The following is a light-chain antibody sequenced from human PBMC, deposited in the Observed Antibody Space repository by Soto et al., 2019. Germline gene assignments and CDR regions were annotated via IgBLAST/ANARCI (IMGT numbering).Light chain of an antibody. CDR2: GAS. CDR3: QQYNNWPQT. J-gene: IGKJ1*01. V-gene: IGKV3-15*01. Sequence: IVMTQSPATLSVSPGERATLSCRASQTISSNLAWYQQKPGQAPRLLIYGASTRATGIPARFSGSGSGTEFTLTISSLQSEDFAAYYCQQYNNWPQTFGQGTKVDIK. CDR1: QTISSN.